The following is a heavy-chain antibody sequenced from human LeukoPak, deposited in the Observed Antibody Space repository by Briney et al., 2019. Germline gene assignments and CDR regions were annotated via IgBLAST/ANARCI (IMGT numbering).Heavy chain of an antibody. CDR2: IKCKTDGETT. V-gene: IGHV3-15*01. CDR1: GFIITNAW. J-gene: IGHJ4*02. CDR3: TTDLGTYYHGSQRLIPIDY. Sequence: KSGGSLRLSCVDSGFIITNAWMSWVRQAPGKGLEWIGRIKCKTDGETTNYAEPVRGRFTISRDDSKSAVYLQMNSLKIEDTAVYYCTTDLGTYYHGSQRLIPIDYWGQGTLVTVSS. D-gene: IGHD3-10*01.